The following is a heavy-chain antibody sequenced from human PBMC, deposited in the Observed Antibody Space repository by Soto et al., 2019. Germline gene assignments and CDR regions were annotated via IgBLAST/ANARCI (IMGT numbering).Heavy chain of an antibody. CDR2: INHSGST. CDR3: ARSYSHGPTYYYGMDV. CDR1: GGSFSGYY. Sequence: SETLSLTCAVHGGSFSGYYWSWIRQPPGQGLEWIGEINHSGSTNYNPSLKSRVTISVDTSKNQFSLKLSSVTASDTVVYYCARSYSHGPTYYYGMDVWGQGTTVT. V-gene: IGHV4-34*01. D-gene: IGHD2-15*01. J-gene: IGHJ6*02.